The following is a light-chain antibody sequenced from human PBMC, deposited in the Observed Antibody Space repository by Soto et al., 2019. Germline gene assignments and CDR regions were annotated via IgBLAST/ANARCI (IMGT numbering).Light chain of an antibody. V-gene: IGLV4-69*01. CDR3: QTWGTGFQV. CDR1: SGHSSYA. Sequence: QLVLTQSPSASASLGASVKLTCTLSSGHSSYAIAWHQMQPGKGPRYLMDLNNDGSQNKGDGIPDRFSGSSSGAERYLIISSLQSEDEADYYCQTWGTGFQVFGGGTKLSVL. J-gene: IGLJ2*01. CDR2: LNNDGSQ.